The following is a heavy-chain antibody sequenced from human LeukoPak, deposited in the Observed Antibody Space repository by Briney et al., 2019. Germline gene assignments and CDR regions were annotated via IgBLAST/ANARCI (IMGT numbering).Heavy chain of an antibody. CDR2: ISSSSSYI. CDR1: GFTFSSYS. CDR3: ARDRDYYYGSGRYSFDY. Sequence: GGSLRLSCAASGFTFSSYSMNWVRQAPGKGLEWVSSISSSSSYIYYADSVKGRFTISRDNAKNSLYLQMNSLRAEDTAVYYCARDRDYYYGSGRYSFDYWGQGTLVTVSS. J-gene: IGHJ4*02. V-gene: IGHV3-21*01. D-gene: IGHD3-10*01.